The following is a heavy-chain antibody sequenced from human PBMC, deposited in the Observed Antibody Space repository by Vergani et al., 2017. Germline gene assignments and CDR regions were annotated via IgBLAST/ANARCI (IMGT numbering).Heavy chain of an antibody. CDR2: IKQDGSEK. CDR1: GFTFSSYW. D-gene: IGHD6-13*01. CDR3: ARDSMAAAGSYYYYYYGMDV. V-gene: IGHV3-7*01. J-gene: IGHJ6*02. Sequence: EVQLVESGGGLVQPGGSLRLSCAASGFTFSSYWMSWVRQAPGKGLEWVANIKQDGSEKYYVDSVKGRFTISRDNAKNSLYLQMNSLRAEDTAVYYCARDSMAAAGSYYYYYYGMDVWGQGTTVTVSS.